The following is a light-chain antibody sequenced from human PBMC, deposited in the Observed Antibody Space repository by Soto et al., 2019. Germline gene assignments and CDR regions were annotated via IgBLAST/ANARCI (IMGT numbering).Light chain of an antibody. J-gene: IGKJ1*01. V-gene: IGKV1-39*01. Sequence: DIQMTQSPSSLSASVGDRVTITCRASQSISSYLNWYQQKPGKAPTLLIYAASSLQSGVPSRFSGSGSGTDFTLTISSLQPEDFATNYCQQSYSTPGTFGQGTKVEIK. CDR3: QQSYSTPGT. CDR1: QSISSY. CDR2: AAS.